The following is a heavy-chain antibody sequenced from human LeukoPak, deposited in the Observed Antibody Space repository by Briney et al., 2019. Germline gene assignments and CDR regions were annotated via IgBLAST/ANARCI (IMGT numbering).Heavy chain of an antibody. J-gene: IGHJ5*02. CDR3: ARADYDFWSARTNWFDP. Sequence: ASVKVSCKASGYTFTNYYMHWVRQAPGQGLEWMGIINPSGGSTSYAQEFQGRVTMTMDTSTNTAYMELSSLRSEDTAVYYCARADYDFWSARTNWFDPWGQGTLVTVSS. CDR2: INPSGGST. D-gene: IGHD3-3*01. CDR1: GYTFTNYY. V-gene: IGHV1-46*01.